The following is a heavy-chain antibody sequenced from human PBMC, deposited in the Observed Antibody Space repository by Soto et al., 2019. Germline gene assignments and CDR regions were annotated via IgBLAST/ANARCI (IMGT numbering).Heavy chain of an antibody. CDR3: AYSSGWYNWFDP. CDR2: IYSGGST. D-gene: IGHD6-19*01. V-gene: IGHV3-53*01. J-gene: IGHJ5*02. Sequence: GGSLRLSCAASGFTVSSNYMSWVRQAPGKGLEWVSVIYSGGSTYYADSVKGRFTISRDNSKNTLYLQMNSLRAEDTAVYYCAYSSGWYNWFDPWGQGILVTVSS. CDR1: GFTVSSNY.